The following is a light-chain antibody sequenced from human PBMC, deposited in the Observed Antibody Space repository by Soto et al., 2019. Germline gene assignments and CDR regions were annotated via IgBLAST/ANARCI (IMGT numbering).Light chain of an antibody. CDR1: QSFTSN. CDR3: QQYNNWPRT. Sequence: EIVMTQFPATLSVSTGERATLSCRASQSFTSNLAWYQQKPGQAPRLLIYGASTRATDIPDRFSGSGSGTEFTLTISSLQSEDFAVYYCQQYNNWPRTFGQGTRLEIK. V-gene: IGKV3-15*01. CDR2: GAS. J-gene: IGKJ5*01.